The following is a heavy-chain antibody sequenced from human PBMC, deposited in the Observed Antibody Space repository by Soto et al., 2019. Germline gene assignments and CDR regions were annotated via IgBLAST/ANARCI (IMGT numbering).Heavy chain of an antibody. Sequence: QVQLVQSGAEVKKPGASVKVSCKASGYTFTSYDINWVRQATGQGLEWMGWMNPNSGNTGYAQKFKGRDPRTRNTSISTAKRERGSLRSEDTAVYYWARGGGASRLAYGGQGPLVPVS. CDR2: MNPNSGNT. J-gene: IGHJ4*02. D-gene: IGHD1-26*01. CDR3: ARGGGASRLAY. V-gene: IGHV1-8*01. CDR1: GYTFTSYD.